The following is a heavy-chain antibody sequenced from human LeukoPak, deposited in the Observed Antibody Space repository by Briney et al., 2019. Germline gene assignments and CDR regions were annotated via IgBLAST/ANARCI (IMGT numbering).Heavy chain of an antibody. J-gene: IGHJ4*02. D-gene: IGHD6-19*01. V-gene: IGHV3-15*01. CDR1: GFAFIDAW. CDR2: IKRKIDGGTT. CDR3: TTDRAVAAYFDY. Sequence: GGSLRHSCAGYGFAFIDAWMSWVRQAPWKGLEWVGRIKRKIDGGTTDYAAPVKGRFSISRDDSKNTLSLQMNSLKTEDTAVYFCTTDRAVAAYFDYWGQGTLVTVSS.